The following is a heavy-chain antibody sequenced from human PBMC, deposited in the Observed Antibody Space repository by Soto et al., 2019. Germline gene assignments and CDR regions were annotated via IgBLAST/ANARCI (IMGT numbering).Heavy chain of an antibody. CDR3: ARWGIAAGDY. CDR1: GFTFSSYD. CDR2: IWYDGRNE. J-gene: IGHJ4*02. D-gene: IGHD6-13*01. Sequence: QVQLVESGGGVVQPGRSLRLSCAASGFTFSSYDMHWVRQAPGKGLEWVAVIWYDGRNEYYADSVKGRFTISRDNSKNTLYLQMNSLRAEDTAVYYCARWGIAAGDYWGQGTLVTVSS. V-gene: IGHV3-33*01.